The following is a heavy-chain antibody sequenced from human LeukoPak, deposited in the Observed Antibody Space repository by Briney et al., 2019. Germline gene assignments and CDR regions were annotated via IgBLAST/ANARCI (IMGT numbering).Heavy chain of an antibody. D-gene: IGHD6-19*01. Sequence: ASVKVSCKASGYTFTRYYMHWVRQAPGQGLEWMGWINPNSGGTNYAQKFQGRVTMTRDTSTSTVYMELSSLRSEDTAVYYCARADDSSGWYSFLFDYWGQGTLVTVSS. CDR1: GYTFTRYY. J-gene: IGHJ4*02. CDR2: INPNSGGT. CDR3: ARADDSSGWYSFLFDY. V-gene: IGHV1-2*02.